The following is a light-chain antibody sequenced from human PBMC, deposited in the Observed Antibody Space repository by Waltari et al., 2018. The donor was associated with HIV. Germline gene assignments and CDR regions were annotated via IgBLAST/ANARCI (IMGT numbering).Light chain of an antibody. V-gene: IGLV1-40*01. CDR3: QSYDSSLRASV. Sequence: QSALPQPPSVSGAPGQRVPLPCTGPRSTLGAGYFLHWYQHFPGTAPKLLVYSDINRPSGVPDRFSGSKSGTSASLVITGLQAEDEADYYCQSYDSSLRASVFGGGTKLTVL. CDR2: SDI. J-gene: IGLJ2*01. CDR1: RSTLGAGYF.